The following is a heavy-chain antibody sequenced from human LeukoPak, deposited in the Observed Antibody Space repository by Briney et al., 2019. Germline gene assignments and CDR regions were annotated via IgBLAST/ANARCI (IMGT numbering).Heavy chain of an antibody. Sequence: PGGSLRLSCAASGFTSDDHGMRWVRHVPGKGMEWVSGINWNGGSTDYADSVKGRFTISRDNAKNSLYLQMNSLRAEDTALYYCAAGDRNGWYFDYWGQGTLVTVSS. CDR3: AAGDRNGWYFDY. V-gene: IGHV3-20*04. D-gene: IGHD6-19*01. CDR1: GFTSDDHG. CDR2: INWNGGST. J-gene: IGHJ4*02.